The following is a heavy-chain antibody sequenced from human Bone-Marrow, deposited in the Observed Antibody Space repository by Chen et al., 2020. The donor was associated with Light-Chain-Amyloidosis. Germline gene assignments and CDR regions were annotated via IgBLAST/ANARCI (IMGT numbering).Heavy chain of an antibody. CDR2: IHHSGST. Sequence: QVQLQQWGAGLLKPSETLSLTCEVQGGSFSGYYWSWVRQSPGKGLEWIGEIHHSGSTSYNPSLKSRVTISLETSKNHFSLELTSMTAADTAVYFCARGMSSLYCSGGSCLPMGLGLDYWGQGTQVTVSS. J-gene: IGHJ4*02. V-gene: IGHV4-34*01. CDR1: GGSFSGYY. D-gene: IGHD2-15*01. CDR3: ARGMSSLYCSGGSCLPMGLGLDY.